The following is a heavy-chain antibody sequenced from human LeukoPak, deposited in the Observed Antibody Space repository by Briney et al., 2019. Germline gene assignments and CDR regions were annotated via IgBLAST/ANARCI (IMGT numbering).Heavy chain of an antibody. CDR1: GFTFDDYG. CDR2: INWNGGST. V-gene: IGHV3-20*04. J-gene: IGHJ4*02. Sequence: PGGSLRLSCAASGFTFDDYGMSWVRQAPGKGLEWVSGINWNGGSTGYADSVKGRFTISRDNAKNSLYLQMNSLRAEDTALYYCARVPGYCTNGVCSAFDYCGQGTLVTVSS. D-gene: IGHD2-8*01. CDR3: ARVPGYCTNGVCSAFDY.